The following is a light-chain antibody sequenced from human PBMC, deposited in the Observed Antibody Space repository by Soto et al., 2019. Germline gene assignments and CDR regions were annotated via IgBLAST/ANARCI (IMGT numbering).Light chain of an antibody. CDR1: QNVGHN. CDR3: HQRRSWPRDT. Sequence: EVVLTQSPATLSLSPGESATLSCRASQNVGHNLAWYQQTPGQAPRLLIYAASDMATGIPARFRGSGSDTDFTLTITSVEPEDFAVYYCHQRRSWPRDTFGQGTKLDIK. J-gene: IGKJ2*01. CDR2: AAS. V-gene: IGKV3-11*01.